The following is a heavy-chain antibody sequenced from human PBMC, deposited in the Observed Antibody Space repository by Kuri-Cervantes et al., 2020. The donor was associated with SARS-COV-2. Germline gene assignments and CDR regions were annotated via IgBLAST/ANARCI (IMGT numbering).Heavy chain of an antibody. V-gene: IGHV3-9*01. Sequence: GGSLRLSCVASGFTFDDYAMNWIRQAPGKGLEWVSGISWSGIKDYADTVKSRFIITRDNAKNSLYLQMNSLRAEDTAFYYCAKDMSSVATSANFDYWGQGTLVTVSS. CDR1: GFTFDDYA. CDR3: AKDMSSVATSANFDY. D-gene: IGHD5-12*01. CDR2: ISWSGIK. J-gene: IGHJ4*02.